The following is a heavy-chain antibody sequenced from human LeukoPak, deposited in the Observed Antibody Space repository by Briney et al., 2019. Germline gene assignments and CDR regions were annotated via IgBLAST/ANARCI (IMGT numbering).Heavy chain of an antibody. V-gene: IGHV3-23*01. CDR3: VKDFLHGPHIEPIGSVGPFDY. D-gene: IGHD1-1*01. J-gene: IGHJ4*02. Sequence: GGSLRLSCATSGFTFSSYAMSWVRQAPGKGLEWVSGLHADSGMTYYADPVKGRFTISRDNSKNTLYFQMNSLRAEDTAVYYCVKDFLHGPHIEPIGSVGPFDYWGQGTLVTVSS. CDR2: LHADSGMT. CDR1: GFTFSSYA.